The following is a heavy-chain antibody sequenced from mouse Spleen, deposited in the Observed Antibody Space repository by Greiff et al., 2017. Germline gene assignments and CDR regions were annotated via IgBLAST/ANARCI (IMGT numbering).Heavy chain of an antibody. D-gene: IGHD2-2*01. J-gene: IGHJ2*01. Sequence: QVQLQQSGPELVKPGASVKISCKASGYAFSSSWMNWVKQRPGQGLEWIGRIYPGDGDTNYNGKFKGKATLTADKSSSTAYMQLSSLTSVDSAVYFCARGVSFDYWGQGTTLTVSS. CDR1: GYAFSSSW. V-gene: IGHV1-82*01. CDR2: IYPGDGDT. CDR3: ARGVSFDY.